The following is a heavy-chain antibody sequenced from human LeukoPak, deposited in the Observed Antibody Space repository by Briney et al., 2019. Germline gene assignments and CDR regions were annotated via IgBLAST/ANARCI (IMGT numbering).Heavy chain of an antibody. CDR2: INRDGSST. D-gene: IGHD3-9*01. CDR1: GFTFSSYW. J-gene: IGHJ4*02. Sequence: GGSLRLSCAASGFTFSSYWMHWVRHAPGEGVVWVSRINRDGSSTSYAGSVKGRFTISRDNAKNTLYLQMHSLRAEDTAVYYCERGECFDWLLSYLDYWGQGTLVTVSS. CDR3: ERGECFDWLLSYLDY. V-gene: IGHV3-74*01.